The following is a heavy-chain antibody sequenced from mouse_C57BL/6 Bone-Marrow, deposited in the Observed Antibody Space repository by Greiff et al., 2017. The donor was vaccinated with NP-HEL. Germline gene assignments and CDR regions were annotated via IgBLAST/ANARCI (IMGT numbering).Heavy chain of an antibody. D-gene: IGHD1-1*01. V-gene: IGHV5-4*01. J-gene: IGHJ2*01. CDR3: ASNLLLRSYYFDY. CDR2: ISDGGSYT. CDR1: GFTFSSYA. Sequence: VQLVESGGGLVKPGGSLKLSCAASGFTFSSYAMSWVRQTPEKRLEWVATISDGGSYTYYPDNVKGRFTISRDNAKNNLYLQMSHLKSEDTAMYYCASNLLLRSYYFDYWGQGTTLTVSS.